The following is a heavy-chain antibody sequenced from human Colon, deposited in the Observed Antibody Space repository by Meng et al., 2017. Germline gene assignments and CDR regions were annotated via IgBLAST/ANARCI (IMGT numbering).Heavy chain of an antibody. CDR3: TTDPLWELLTGRPFDY. Sequence: GESLKISCAASGFTFSNAWMSWVRQAPGKGLEWVGRIKSKTDGGTTDHAAPVKGRFTISRDDSKNTLYLQMNSLKTEDTAVYYCTTDPLWELLTGRPFDYWGQGTLVTVSS. CDR1: GFTFSNAW. CDR2: IKSKTDGGTT. J-gene: IGHJ4*02. D-gene: IGHD1-26*01. V-gene: IGHV3-15*01.